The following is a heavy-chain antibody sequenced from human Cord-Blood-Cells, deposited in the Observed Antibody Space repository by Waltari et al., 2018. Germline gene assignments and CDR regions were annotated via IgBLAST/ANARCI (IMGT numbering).Heavy chain of an antibody. CDR3: ARGFNWGSDYFDY. V-gene: IGHV4-34*01. CDR2: INHSGST. J-gene: IGHJ4*02. Sequence: VQLQQWGAGRLKPSETLPPTCAVDGGSFTGSYWSWFRQPPGKGLEWIGEINHSGSTNYNPSLKSRVTISVDTSKNQFALKLSSGTAADTAVYYCARGFNWGSDYFDYWGQGTLVTVSS. CDR1: GGSFTGSY. D-gene: IGHD7-27*01.